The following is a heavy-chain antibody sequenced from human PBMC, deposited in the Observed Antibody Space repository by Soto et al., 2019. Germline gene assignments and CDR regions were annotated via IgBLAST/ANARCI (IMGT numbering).Heavy chain of an antibody. V-gene: IGHV3-23*01. Sequence: PGGSLRLSCAASGFTFSSYAMSWVRQAPGKGLEWVSAISGSGGSTYYADSVKGRFTISRDNSKNTLYLQMNSLRAEDTAVYYCAKGYSGYLDSSYYYYGMDVWGQGTTVTVSS. J-gene: IGHJ6*02. D-gene: IGHD5-12*01. CDR3: AKGYSGYLDSSYYYYGMDV. CDR2: ISGSGGST. CDR1: GFTFSSYA.